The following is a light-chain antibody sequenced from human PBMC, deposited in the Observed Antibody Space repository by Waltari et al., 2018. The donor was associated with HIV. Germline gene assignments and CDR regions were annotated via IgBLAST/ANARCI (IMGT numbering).Light chain of an antibody. CDR3: QQYNNWPQS. CDR1: QSVSTT. J-gene: IGKJ2*03. Sequence: EIVMSQSPATLSVSPGERATLSCRASQSVSTTLAWYQQKPDQAPRLLIYGASTRATGIPARFSGSGSGTEFTLTISSLQSEDFAVYYCQQYNNWPQSFGQGTTLEIK. V-gene: IGKV3-15*01. CDR2: GAS.